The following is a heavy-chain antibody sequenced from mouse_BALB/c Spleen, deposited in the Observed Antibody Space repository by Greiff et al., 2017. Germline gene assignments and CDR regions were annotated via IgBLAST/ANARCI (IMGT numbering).Heavy chain of an antibody. CDR1: GFNIKDYY. Sequence: EVQLQQSGAELVRSGASVKLSCTASGFNIKDYYMHWVKQRPEQGLEWIGWIDPENGDTEYAPKFQGKATMTADTSSNTAYLQLSSLTSEDTAVYYCNACASTVVAPYAMDYWGQGTSVTVSS. J-gene: IGHJ4*01. CDR3: NACASTVVAPYAMDY. V-gene: IGHV14-4*02. D-gene: IGHD1-1*01. CDR2: IDPENGDT.